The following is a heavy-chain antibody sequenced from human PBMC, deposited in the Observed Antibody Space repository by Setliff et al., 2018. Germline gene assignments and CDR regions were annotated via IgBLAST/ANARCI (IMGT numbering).Heavy chain of an antibody. D-gene: IGHD1-26*01. J-gene: IGHJ4*02. Sequence: PSETLSLTCIVSGFYVSRGYYWGWIRQPPGKGLEWIGNIDHSGYAYYNPSLRTRVTMSVDTSKNQFSLKLSSVTAADTAVYYCARDLGSGSTYYNPSLKSRVTISMDTSKNQFSLKVSSVTAADTAVYYCARSFSRREKFLLDYWGQGALVTVSS. CDR1: GFYVSRGYY. V-gene: IGHV4-38-2*02. CDR3: ARDLGSGSTYYNPSLKSRVTISMDTSKNQFSLKVSSVTAADTAVYYCARSFSRREKFLLDY. CDR2: IDHSGYA.